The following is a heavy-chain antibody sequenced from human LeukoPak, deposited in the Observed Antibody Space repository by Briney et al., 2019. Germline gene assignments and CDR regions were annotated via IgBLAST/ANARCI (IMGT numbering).Heavy chain of an antibody. V-gene: IGHV4-34*01. D-gene: IGHD3/OR15-3a*01. CDR1: GGSFSGYY. J-gene: IGHJ4*02. Sequence: SETLSLTCAVYGGSFSGYYWSWIRQPPGKGLEWIGEINHSGSTNYNPSLKSRVTISVDTSKNQFSLKLSSVTAADTAVYYCAIHPDLDSPRRKHYFDYWGQGTLVTVSS. CDR2: INHSGST. CDR3: AIHPDLDSPRRKHYFDY.